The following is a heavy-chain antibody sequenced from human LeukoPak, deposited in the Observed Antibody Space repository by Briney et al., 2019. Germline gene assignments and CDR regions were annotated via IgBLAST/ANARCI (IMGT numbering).Heavy chain of an antibody. CDR3: AKEALEPAARYYFDY. CDR2: ISSSSSYI. J-gene: IGHJ4*02. V-gene: IGHV3-21*04. CDR1: GFTFSSYS. D-gene: IGHD2-2*01. Sequence: GGSLRLSCAASGFTFSSYSMNWIRQAPEKGLEWVSSISSSSSYIYYADSVKGRFTISRDNSKNTLYLQMNSLRAEDTAVYYCAKEALEPAARYYFDYWGQGTLVTVSS.